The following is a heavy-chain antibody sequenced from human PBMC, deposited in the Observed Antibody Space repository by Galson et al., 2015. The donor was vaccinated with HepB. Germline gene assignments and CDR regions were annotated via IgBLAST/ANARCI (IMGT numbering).Heavy chain of an antibody. CDR3: AKQLRGPTSAAPFDY. CDR2: ISGSGGST. Sequence: SLRLSCAASGFTFSSYAMSWVRQAPGKGLEWVSAISGSGGSTYYADSVKGRFTISRDNSKNTLYLQMNSLRAEDTAVYYCAKQLRGPTSAAPFDYWGQGTLVTVSS. J-gene: IGHJ4*02. CDR1: GFTFSSYA. V-gene: IGHV3-23*01. D-gene: IGHD6-13*01.